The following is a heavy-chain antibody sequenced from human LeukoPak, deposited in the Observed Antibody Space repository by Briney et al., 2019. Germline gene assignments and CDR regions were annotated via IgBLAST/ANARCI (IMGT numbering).Heavy chain of an antibody. Sequence: TSETLSLTCTVSGGSISSYYWSWIRQPPGKGLEWIGYIYHSGSTYYNPSLKSRVAISVDTSKNHFSLKLSSVTAADTAVYYCARGEIVATPTFDYWGQGTLVTVSS. J-gene: IGHJ4*02. D-gene: IGHD5-12*01. V-gene: IGHV4-59*01. CDR1: GGSISSYY. CDR3: ARGEIVATPTFDY. CDR2: IYHSGST.